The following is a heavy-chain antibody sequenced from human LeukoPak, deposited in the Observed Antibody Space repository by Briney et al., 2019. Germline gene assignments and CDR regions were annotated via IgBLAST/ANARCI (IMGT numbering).Heavy chain of an antibody. J-gene: IGHJ4*02. V-gene: IGHV4-31*03. CDR2: IYHSGGT. D-gene: IGHD3-3*01. CDR1: GGSISSGGYY. Sequence: SETLSLTCTVSGGSISSGGYYWSWIRQHPGKGLEWIGYIYHSGGTYYNPSLKSRVTISVDTSKNQFSLKLSSVTAADTAVYYCARGNGITDFWSGYYTGIRYFDYWGQGTLVTVSS. CDR3: ARGNGITDFWSGYYTGIRYFDY.